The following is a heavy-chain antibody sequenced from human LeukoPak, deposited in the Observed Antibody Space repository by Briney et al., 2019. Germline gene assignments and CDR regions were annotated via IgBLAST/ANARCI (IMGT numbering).Heavy chain of an antibody. Sequence: SETLSLTCTVSGGSISRYYWSWIRQPPGKGLEWIGYIYYSGSTSYNPSLKSRVTISLDTSKTQFSLKLTSVTAADTAVYYCARIRGWEGSRYYYYYYMDVRGKGTTVTVSS. J-gene: IGHJ6*03. D-gene: IGHD1-26*01. CDR1: GGSISRYY. V-gene: IGHV4-59*01. CDR2: IYYSGST. CDR3: ARIRGWEGSRYYYYYYMDV.